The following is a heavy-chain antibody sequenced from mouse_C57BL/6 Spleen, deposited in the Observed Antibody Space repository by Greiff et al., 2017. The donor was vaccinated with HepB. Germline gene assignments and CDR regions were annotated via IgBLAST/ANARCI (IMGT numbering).Heavy chain of an antibody. V-gene: IGHV10-1*01. CDR3: VRQGDGYYGYAMDY. Sequence: GGGLVQPKGSLKLSCAASGFSFNTYAMNWVRQAPGKGLEWVARIRSKSNNYATYYADSVKDRFTISRDDSESMLYLQMNNLKTEDTAMYYCVRQGDGYYGYAMDYWGQGTSVTVSS. D-gene: IGHD2-3*01. J-gene: IGHJ4*01. CDR1: GFSFNTYA. CDR2: IRSKSNNYAT.